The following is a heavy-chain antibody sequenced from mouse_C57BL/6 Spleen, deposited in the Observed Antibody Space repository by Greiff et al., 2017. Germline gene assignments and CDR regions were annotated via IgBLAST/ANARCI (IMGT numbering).Heavy chain of an antibody. CDR3: TREGIYYYGRRYFDY. Sequence: QVQLKQSGAELVRPGASVTLSCKASGYTFTDYEMHWVKQTPVHGLEWIGAIDPETGGTAYNQKFKGKAILTADKSSSTAYMELRSLTSEDSAVYYCTREGIYYYGRRYFDYWGQGTTLTVSS. V-gene: IGHV1-15*01. J-gene: IGHJ2*01. CDR2: IDPETGGT. CDR1: GYTFTDYE. D-gene: IGHD1-1*01.